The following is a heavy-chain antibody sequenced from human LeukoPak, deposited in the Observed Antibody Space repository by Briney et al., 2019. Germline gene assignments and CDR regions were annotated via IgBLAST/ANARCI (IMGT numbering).Heavy chain of an antibody. CDR3: ARGNLDTNYYDSSGRHFDY. V-gene: IGHV4-34*01. CDR1: GGSFSGYY. Sequence: PSETLSLTCAVYGGSFSGYYWSWIRQPPGKGLEWIGEINHSGSTNYNPSLKSRVTISVDTSKHQFSLKLSSVTAADTAVYYCARGNLDTNYYDSSGRHFDYWGQGTLVTVSS. CDR2: INHSGST. J-gene: IGHJ4*02. D-gene: IGHD3-22*01.